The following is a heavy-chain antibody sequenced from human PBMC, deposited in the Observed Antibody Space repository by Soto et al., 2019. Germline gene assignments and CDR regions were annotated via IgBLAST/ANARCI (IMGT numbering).Heavy chain of an antibody. CDR2: TSAYNGNT. J-gene: IGHJ4*02. CDR3: ARDYYNRAKFDY. V-gene: IGHV1-18*01. CDR1: GYTFTNYG. Sequence: ASVKVSCKTSGYTFTNYGISWVRQAPGRGLEWLGWTSAYNGNTNCAQKFQDRVTMTTDTSTSTVYMELRSLRSDDTAVYYCARDYYNRAKFDYWGQGALVTVSS. D-gene: IGHD3-22*01.